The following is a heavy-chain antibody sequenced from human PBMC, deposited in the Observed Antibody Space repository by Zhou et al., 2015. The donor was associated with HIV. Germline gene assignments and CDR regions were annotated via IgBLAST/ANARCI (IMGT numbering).Heavy chain of an antibody. J-gene: IGHJ5*02. CDR1: GFTFSSYS. Sequence: EVLLVESGGGLVQPGGSLRLSCAASGFTFSSYSMNWVRQAPGKGLEWVSSISSSSSYIYYADSVKGRFTISRDNAKNSLYLQMNSLRAEDTAVYYCARGGKYSSSSEEWFDPWGQGTLVTVSS. V-gene: IGHV3-21*01. CDR3: ARGGKYSSSSEEWFDP. D-gene: IGHD6-6*01. CDR2: ISSSSSYI.